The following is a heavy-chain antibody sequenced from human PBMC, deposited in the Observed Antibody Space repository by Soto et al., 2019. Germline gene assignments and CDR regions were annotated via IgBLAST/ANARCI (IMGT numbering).Heavy chain of an antibody. CDR1: GGSISSYY. Sequence: SETLSLTCTVSGGSISSYYWSWIRQPPGKGLEWIGYIYYSGSTNYNPSLKSRVTISVDTSKNQFSLKLSSVTAADTAVYYCARGVGYGYYYYYMDVWGKGTTVTVSS. D-gene: IGHD5-12*01. J-gene: IGHJ6*03. V-gene: IGHV4-59*01. CDR2: IYYSGST. CDR3: ARGVGYGYYYYYMDV.